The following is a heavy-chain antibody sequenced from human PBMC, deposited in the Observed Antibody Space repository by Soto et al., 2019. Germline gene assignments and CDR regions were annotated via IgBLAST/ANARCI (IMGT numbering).Heavy chain of an antibody. CDR3: ARAWGRKSDY. CDR1: GYTFTSRA. V-gene: IGHV1-3*01. Sequence: QVQLVQSGAEVKKPGASVKVSCKASGYTFTSRAMHWVRQAPGQRLEWMGWINAGNGNTKYSEKFQGRVTITGDTSASTAYMEVSSLGSEDTALYYCARAWGRKSDYWGQGTLVTVSS. D-gene: IGHD3-16*01. J-gene: IGHJ4*02. CDR2: INAGNGNT.